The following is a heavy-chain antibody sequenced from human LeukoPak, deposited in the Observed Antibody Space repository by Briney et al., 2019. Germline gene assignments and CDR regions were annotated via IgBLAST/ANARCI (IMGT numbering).Heavy chain of an antibody. CDR2: INPSGGST. V-gene: IGHV1-46*01. Sequence: ASVKVSCKASGYTFTSYYMHWVRQAPGQGLEWMGIINPSGGSTSYAQKFQGRVTMTRDMSTSTVYMELSSLRSEDTAVYYCATFYGSSYYFDYWGQGTLVTVSS. D-gene: IGHD3-3*02. CDR3: ATFYGSSYYFDY. CDR1: GYTFTSYY. J-gene: IGHJ4*02.